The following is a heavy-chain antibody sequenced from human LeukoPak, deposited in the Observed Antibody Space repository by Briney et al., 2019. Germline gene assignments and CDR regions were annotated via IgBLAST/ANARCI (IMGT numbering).Heavy chain of an antibody. V-gene: IGHV4-59*13. J-gene: IGHJ3*02. CDR2: IDYSGSS. Sequence: SETLSFTCSVSGGSLSSYSWTWIRQPPGKGLEWIGFIDYSGSSNYNPSLKSRVTISADPSTNHFSLNLTSVTAADTAVYFCARDHPVADWAPDIWGRGTMVTVSS. CDR3: ARDHPVADWAPDI. D-gene: IGHD3-9*01. CDR1: GGSLSSYS.